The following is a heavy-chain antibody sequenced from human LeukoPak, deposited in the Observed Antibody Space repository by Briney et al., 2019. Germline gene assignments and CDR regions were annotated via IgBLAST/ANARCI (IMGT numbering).Heavy chain of an antibody. D-gene: IGHD3-9*01. V-gene: IGHV1-18*01. Sequence: GASVKVSCKASGYTFTSYGISWVRQAPGQGLEWMGWISAYNGNTNYAQKLQGRVTMTTDTSTSTAYMELRSLRSDDTAVYYCARVSGYDILTHLDYCGQGTLVTVSS. CDR1: GYTFTSYG. CDR3: ARVSGYDILTHLDY. CDR2: ISAYNGNT. J-gene: IGHJ4*02.